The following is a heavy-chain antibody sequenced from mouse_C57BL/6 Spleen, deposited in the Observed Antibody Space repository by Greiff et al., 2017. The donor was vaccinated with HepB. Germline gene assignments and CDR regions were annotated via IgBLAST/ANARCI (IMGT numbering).Heavy chain of an antibody. V-gene: IGHV1-82*01. CDR3: ARGWGYSNDAMDY. CDR2: IYPGDGDT. D-gene: IGHD2-5*01. Sequence: QVQLQQSGPELVKPGASVKISCKASGYAFSSSWMNWVKQRPGKGLEWIGRIYPGDGDTNYNGKFKGKATLTADKSSSTAYMQLSSLTSEDSAVYFCARGWGYSNDAMDYWGQGTSVTVSS. CDR1: GYAFSSSW. J-gene: IGHJ4*01.